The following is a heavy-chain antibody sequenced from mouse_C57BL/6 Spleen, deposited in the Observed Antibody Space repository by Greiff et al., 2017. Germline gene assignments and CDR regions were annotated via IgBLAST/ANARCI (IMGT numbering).Heavy chain of an antibody. D-gene: IGHD4-1*01. Sequence: VQLQQSGAELAKPGASVKLSCTASGYTFTSYWMHWVQQRPGQGLEWIGYINPSSGYTKYNQRFKDKATLTADKSSSTAYLQLSSLTYEDSAVYYCARLNWDNAMDYWGQGTSVTVSS. V-gene: IGHV1-7*01. J-gene: IGHJ4*01. CDR1: GYTFTSYW. CDR2: INPSSGYT. CDR3: ARLNWDNAMDY.